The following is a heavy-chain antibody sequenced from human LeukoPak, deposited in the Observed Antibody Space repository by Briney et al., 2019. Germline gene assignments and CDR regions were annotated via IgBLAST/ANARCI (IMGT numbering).Heavy chain of an antibody. Sequence: SGGSLRLSCAASGFTFSSYWMSWVRQAPGKGLEWVANIKQDGSEKYYVDSVKGRFTISRDNAKNSLYLQMNSLRAEDTAVYYCARDFGVFCSGGSCLFDYWGQGTLVTVSS. CDR2: IKQDGSEK. J-gene: IGHJ4*02. CDR3: ARDFGVFCSGGSCLFDY. V-gene: IGHV3-7*01. D-gene: IGHD2-15*01. CDR1: GFTFSSYW.